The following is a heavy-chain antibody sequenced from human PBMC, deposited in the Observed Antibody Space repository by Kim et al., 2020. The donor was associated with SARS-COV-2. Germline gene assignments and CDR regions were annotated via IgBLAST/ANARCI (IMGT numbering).Heavy chain of an antibody. CDR1: GGSISSSSYY. D-gene: IGHD6-6*01. CDR2: IYYSGST. Sequence: SETLSLTCTVSGGSISSSSYYWGWIRQPPGKGLEWIGSIYYSGSTYYNPSLKSRVTISVDTSKNQFSLKLSPVTAADTAVYYCARHNRPDARHRIAARRGWFEPWGQGTLVPVSS. J-gene: IGHJ5*02. V-gene: IGHV4-39*01. CDR3: ARHNRPDARHRIAARRGWFEP.